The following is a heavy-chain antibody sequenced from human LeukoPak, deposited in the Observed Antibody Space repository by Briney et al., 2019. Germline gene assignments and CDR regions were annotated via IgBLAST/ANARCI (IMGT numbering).Heavy chain of an antibody. J-gene: IGHJ4*02. D-gene: IGHD2-15*01. Sequence: GGSLRLSCAASGFTFSSYSVNWVRQAPGKGLEWVSYISSSSTIYYADSVKGRFTISRDNAKNSLYLQMNSLRDDDTAVYYCARGGGGTYWDYWGQGTLVTVSS. CDR2: ISSSSTI. CDR3: ARGGGGTYWDY. V-gene: IGHV3-48*02. CDR1: GFTFSSYS.